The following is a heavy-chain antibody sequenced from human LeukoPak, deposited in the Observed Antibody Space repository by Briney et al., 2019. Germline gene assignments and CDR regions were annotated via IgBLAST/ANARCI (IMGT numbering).Heavy chain of an antibody. CDR1: GFTLSTYW. CDR2: IKQDGSGK. Sequence: PGGSLRLSCAASGFTLSTYWMSWVRQAPGKGLERVANIKQDGSGKNYVDSVKGRFTISKDNAQNSLYLQMNSLRAEDTAVYYCARGGSYGSFDYWGQGTLVTVSS. D-gene: IGHD3-16*01. CDR3: ARGGSYGSFDY. V-gene: IGHV3-7*01. J-gene: IGHJ4*02.